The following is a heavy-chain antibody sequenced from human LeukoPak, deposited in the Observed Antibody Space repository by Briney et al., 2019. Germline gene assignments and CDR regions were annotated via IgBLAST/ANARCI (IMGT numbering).Heavy chain of an antibody. CDR2: INHSGRR. CDR1: GGSFSGYY. Sequence: PSETLSLTCAVYGGSFSGYYWSWIRQPPGKGLEWIGEINHSGRRNYNPSLKSRVTISVDTSKNQFSLKLSSVTAADTAVYYCARLWSFSGWYLDDYWGQGTLVTVSS. V-gene: IGHV4-34*01. CDR3: ARLWSFSGWYLDDY. J-gene: IGHJ4*02. D-gene: IGHD6-19*01.